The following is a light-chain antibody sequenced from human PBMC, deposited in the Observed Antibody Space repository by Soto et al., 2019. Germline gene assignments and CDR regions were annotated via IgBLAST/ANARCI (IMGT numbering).Light chain of an antibody. J-gene: IGLJ1*01. CDR1: KLGDRY. CDR3: QAWDSSTEV. V-gene: IGLV3-1*01. CDR2: QDD. Sequence: SYELTQPPSVSVSPGQTASITCSGDKLGDRYVCWYQQKPGQSPVLVIYQDDKRPSGIPERFSGSNSGNTATLTISGTQPMDEADYYCQAWDSSTEVFGTGTKLTVL.